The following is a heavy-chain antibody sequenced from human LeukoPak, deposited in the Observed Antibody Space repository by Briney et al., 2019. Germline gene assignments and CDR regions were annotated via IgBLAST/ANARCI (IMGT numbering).Heavy chain of an antibody. V-gene: IGHV4-39*07. CDR2: IYYSGST. CDR1: GGSISSSSYY. CDR3: ARDPISHGRRVYFDY. Sequence: SETLSLTCTVSGGSISSSSYYWGWIRQPPGKGLEWIGSIYYSGSTYYNPSLKSRVTISVDTSKNQFSLKLSSVTAADTAVYYCARDPISHGRRVYFDYWGQGTLVTVSS. J-gene: IGHJ4*02.